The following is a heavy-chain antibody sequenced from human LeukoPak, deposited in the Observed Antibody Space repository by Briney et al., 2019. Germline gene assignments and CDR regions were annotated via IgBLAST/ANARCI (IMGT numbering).Heavy chain of an antibody. D-gene: IGHD1-7*01. Sequence: SVKVSCKASAYTFTGYYMHWVRQAPGQGLEWMGGIIPIFGTANYAQKFQGRVTITADESTSTAYMELSSLRSEDAAVYYCASSFSAGTTGITGFDPWGQGTLVTVSS. CDR2: IIPIFGTA. CDR3: ASSFSAGTTGITGFDP. CDR1: AYTFTGYY. J-gene: IGHJ5*02. V-gene: IGHV1-69*13.